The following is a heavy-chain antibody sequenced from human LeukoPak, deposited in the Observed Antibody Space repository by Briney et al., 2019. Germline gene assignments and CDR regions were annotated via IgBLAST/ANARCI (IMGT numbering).Heavy chain of an antibody. D-gene: IGHD3-3*01. J-gene: IGHJ4*02. CDR2: ISGSGGST. CDR1: GFTFSSYA. V-gene: IGHV3-23*01. Sequence: PGGSLRLSCAASGFTFSSYAMSWVRQAPGKGLEWVSAISGSGGSTYYADSVKGRFTISRDNSKNTLYLQMNSLRAEDTAVYYCAKDQGFLEWLLTFDYWGQGTLVTVSS. CDR3: AKDQGFLEWLLTFDY.